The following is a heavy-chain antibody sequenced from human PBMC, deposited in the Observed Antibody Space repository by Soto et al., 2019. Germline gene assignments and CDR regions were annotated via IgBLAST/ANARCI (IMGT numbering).Heavy chain of an antibody. CDR2: IYYSGNT. D-gene: IGHD3-16*01. CDR3: AREGGESSDGLYYFDS. CDR1: GVYPSSDDY. J-gene: IGHJ4*02. V-gene: IGHV4-30-4*01. Sequence: TLSLTCAVSGVYPSSDDYWSWIRQPPGKGLEWIGHIYYSGNTDYNPSLKSRLAISIDTSKNQFSLKLSSVTAADTAVYFCAREGGESSDGLYYFDSWGQESLVTVSS.